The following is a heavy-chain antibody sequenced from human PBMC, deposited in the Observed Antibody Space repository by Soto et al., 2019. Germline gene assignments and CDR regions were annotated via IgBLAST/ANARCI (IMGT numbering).Heavy chain of an antibody. Sequence: GASVKVSCKASGYTFTSYGISWVRQAPGQGLEWMGWISAYNGNTNYAQKLQGRVTMTTDTSTSTAYMELRSLRSDDTAVYYCARDVAQLGIAYYYYYGMDVWAQRTTVTVSS. V-gene: IGHV1-18*01. CDR3: ARDVAQLGIAYYYYYGMDV. CDR1: GYTFTSYG. D-gene: IGHD7-27*01. CDR2: ISAYNGNT. J-gene: IGHJ6*02.